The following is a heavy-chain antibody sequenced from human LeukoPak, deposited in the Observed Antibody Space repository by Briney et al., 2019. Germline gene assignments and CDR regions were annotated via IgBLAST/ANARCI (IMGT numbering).Heavy chain of an antibody. J-gene: IGHJ4*02. CDR2: IYYSGSSGSS. V-gene: IGHV4-31*03. D-gene: IGHD1-26*01. CDR1: GGSISSSGYY. CDR3: ARGSELFDY. Sequence: SQTLSLTCTVSGGSISSSGYYWSWIRQHPGRGLEWIGYIYYSGSSGSSYYNPSLKSRVTISVDTSKNQFSLKLSSVTAADTAVYYCARGSELFDYWGQGTLVTVSS.